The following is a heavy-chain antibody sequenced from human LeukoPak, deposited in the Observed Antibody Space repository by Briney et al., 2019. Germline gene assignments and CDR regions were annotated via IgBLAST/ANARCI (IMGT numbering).Heavy chain of an antibody. CDR3: ARALSSGWYSARSGGLFDY. V-gene: IGHV4-59*01. CDR1: GGSISSYY. J-gene: IGHJ4*02. D-gene: IGHD6-19*01. CDR2: IYYSGST. Sequence: PSETLSLTCTVSGGSISSYYWSWIRQPPGKGLEWIGYIYYSGSTNYNPSLKSRVTISVDTSKNQFSLKLSSVTAADTAVYYCARALSSGWYSARSGGLFDYWGQGTLVTVSS.